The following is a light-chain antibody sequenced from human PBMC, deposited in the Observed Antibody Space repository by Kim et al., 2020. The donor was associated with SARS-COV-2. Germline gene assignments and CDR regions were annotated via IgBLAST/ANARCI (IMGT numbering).Light chain of an antibody. CDR1: LGIGNW. Sequence: ASVGDRVTITCRASLGIGNWLAWYQQMPGKAPKLLIYDVSNLESGVPSRFSGSGSETDFTLTISSLQPEDFATYYCQQFKSFPLTFGGGTKVDIK. CDR3: QQFKSFPLT. J-gene: IGKJ4*01. CDR2: DVS. V-gene: IGKV1-12*01.